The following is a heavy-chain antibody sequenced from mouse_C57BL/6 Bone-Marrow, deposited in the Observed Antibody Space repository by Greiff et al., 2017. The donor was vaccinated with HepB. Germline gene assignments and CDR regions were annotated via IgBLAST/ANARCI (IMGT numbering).Heavy chain of an antibody. CDR2: ISDGGSYT. Sequence: EVQLVESGGGLVKPGGSLKLSCAASGFTFSSYAMSWVRRTPEKRLEWVATISDGGSYTYYPDNVKGRFTISRDNAKNNLYLQMSHLKSEDTAMYYCATENYYGHWYFDVWGTGTTVTVAS. CDR3: ATENYYGHWYFDV. D-gene: IGHD1-1*01. J-gene: IGHJ1*03. CDR1: GFTFSSYA. V-gene: IGHV5-4*01.